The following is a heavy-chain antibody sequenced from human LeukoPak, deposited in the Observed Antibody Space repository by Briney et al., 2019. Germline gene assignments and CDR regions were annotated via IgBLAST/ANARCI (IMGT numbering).Heavy chain of an antibody. D-gene: IGHD4-17*01. CDR1: GFTITAYA. V-gene: IGHV3-23*01. J-gene: IGHJ3*02. CDR2: IGITSEYI. CDR3: AKDPNGDYVGAFDT. Sequence: GGSLRLSCAASGFTITAYAMSWVRQSPGKGLEWVSGIGITSEYIHYADSVKGRFTISRDNSKNTVYLEMSSLRAEDAAVYYCAKDPNGDYVGAFDTWGQGTMVIVSS.